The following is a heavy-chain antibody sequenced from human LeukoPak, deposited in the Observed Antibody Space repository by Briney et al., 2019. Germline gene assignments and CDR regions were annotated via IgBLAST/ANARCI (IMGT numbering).Heavy chain of an antibody. CDR3: AKDRIGYCSGGSCYSGVPPAYYYYGMDV. CDR2: IPYDGSNK. D-gene: IGHD2-15*01. CDR1: GFTFSSYG. J-gene: IGHJ6*02. Sequence: PGGSLRLSCAASGFTFSSYGMHWVRQAPGKGLEWVAVIPYDGSNKYYADSVKGRFTISRDNSKNTLYLQMNSLRAEDTAVYYCAKDRIGYCSGGSCYSGVPPAYYYYGMDVWGPGTTVTVSS. V-gene: IGHV3-30*02.